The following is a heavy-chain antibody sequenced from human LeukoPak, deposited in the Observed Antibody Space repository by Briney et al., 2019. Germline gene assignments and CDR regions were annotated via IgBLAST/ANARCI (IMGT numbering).Heavy chain of an antibody. CDR3: ARDLSIAARFLGWAFDI. CDR1: GGTFSSYA. J-gene: IGHJ3*02. V-gene: IGHV1-69*05. Sequence: ASVKVSCKASGGTFSSYAISWVRQAPGQGLEWMGGIIPIFGTANYAQKFQGRVTITTDESTSTAYMELSSLRSEDTAVYYCARDLSIAARFLGWAFDIWGQGTMVTVSS. D-gene: IGHD6-6*01. CDR2: IIPIFGTA.